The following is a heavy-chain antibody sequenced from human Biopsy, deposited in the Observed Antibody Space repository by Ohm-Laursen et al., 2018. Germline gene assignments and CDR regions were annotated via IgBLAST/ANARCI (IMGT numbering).Heavy chain of an antibody. J-gene: IGHJ4*02. CDR3: ASDLNGAPSAFDY. Sequence: SLRLSCSASGFTFKNYAMNWVRQAPGKGLDWVSSIDSSAASTFYADSVKGRFTISRDNSKNTLFLQMNSLRAADTAIYYCASDLNGAPSAFDYWGQGTPVTVSS. CDR2: IDSSAAST. CDR1: GFTFKNYA. D-gene: IGHD4-17*01. V-gene: IGHV3-23*01.